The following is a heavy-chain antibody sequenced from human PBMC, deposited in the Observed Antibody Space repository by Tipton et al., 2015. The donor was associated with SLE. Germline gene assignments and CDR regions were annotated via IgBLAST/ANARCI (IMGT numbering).Heavy chain of an antibody. CDR3: ALMGDDAFDI. J-gene: IGHJ3*02. Sequence: TLSLTCTVSGGSISSSSYYWGWIRQPPGKGLEWIGSIYYSGSTYYNPSLKSRVTISVDTSKNQFSLKLSSVTAADTAVYYCALMGDDAFDIWGQGTMDTVSS. V-gene: IGHV4-39*07. CDR1: GGSISSSSYY. D-gene: IGHD3-16*01. CDR2: IYYSGST.